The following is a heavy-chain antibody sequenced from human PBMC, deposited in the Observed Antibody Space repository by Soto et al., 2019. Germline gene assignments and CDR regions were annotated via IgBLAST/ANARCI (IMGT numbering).Heavy chain of an antibody. CDR2: IGGSGDST. V-gene: IGHV3-23*01. Sequence: GGSLRLSCAASGFTFSGYAMTWVRQAPGKGLEWVSSIGGSGDSTFYADSVKGRFTISRDNFKNTLSLQMSSLRAEDTAVYYCARFSRRMITMFLDYWGQGTLVTVSS. D-gene: IGHD3-3*01. CDR1: GFTFSGYA. CDR3: ARFSRRMITMFLDY. J-gene: IGHJ4*02.